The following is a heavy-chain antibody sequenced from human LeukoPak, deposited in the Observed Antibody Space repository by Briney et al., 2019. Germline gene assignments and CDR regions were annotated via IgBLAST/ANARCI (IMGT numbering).Heavy chain of an antibody. D-gene: IGHD5-18*01. CDR1: GFTFSSYA. CDR2: ISYDGSKK. CDR3: ARDPGGYSYGWSYWYFDL. V-gene: IGHV3-30-3*01. J-gene: IGHJ2*01. Sequence: RPGGSLRLSCAASGFTFSSYAMHWVRQAPGKGLEWVAFISYDGSKKYYADSVKDRFTISRDNSKNTLYLQMNSLRAEDTAVYYCARDPGGYSYGWSYWYFDLWGRGTLVTVSS.